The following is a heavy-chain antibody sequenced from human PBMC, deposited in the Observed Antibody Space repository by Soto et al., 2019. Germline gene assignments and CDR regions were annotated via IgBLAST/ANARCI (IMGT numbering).Heavy chain of an antibody. J-gene: IGHJ6*03. V-gene: IGHV3-64D*09. CDR2: ISSNGGST. CDR1: GFTFRSYA. D-gene: IGHD3-9*01. CDR3: VKDRADYDILTGYYYYYYYMDV. Sequence: GGSLRLSCSTSGFTFRSYAMHWVRQAPGKGLEYVSAISSNGGSTYYADSVKGRCTISRDNSKNTLYLQMSSLRAEDTAVYYCVKDRADYDILTGYYYYYYYMDVWGKGTTVTVSS.